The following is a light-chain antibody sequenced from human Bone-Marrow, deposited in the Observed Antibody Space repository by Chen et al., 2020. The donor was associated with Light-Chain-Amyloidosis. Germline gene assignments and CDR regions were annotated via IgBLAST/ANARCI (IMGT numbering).Light chain of an antibody. CDR2: ELT. CDR1: SSDVGGDNH. CDR3: SSYTITNTLV. J-gene: IGLJ1*01. Sequence: QSALTQPVSVSGSPGQSITISCTGTSSDVGGDNHVSWYQQHPDKAPKLMIYELTNRPSWVPDRFSGAKSDNTASLTISGLQTEDEADYFCSSYTITNTLVFGSGTRVTVL. V-gene: IGLV2-14*01.